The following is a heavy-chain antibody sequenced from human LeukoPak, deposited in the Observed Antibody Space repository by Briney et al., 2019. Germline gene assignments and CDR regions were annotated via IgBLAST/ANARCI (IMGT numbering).Heavy chain of an antibody. V-gene: IGHV4-38-2*02. CDR3: ARAPLYGSGSYADY. CDR1: GYSISSGYY. J-gene: IGHJ4*02. Sequence: SETLSLTCTVSGYSISSGYYWGWIRQPPGKGLEWIGSGSTYYNPSLKSRVTISVDTSKNQFSLKLSSVTAADTAVYYCARAPLYGSGSYADYWGQGTLVTVSS. D-gene: IGHD3-10*01. CDR2: SGST.